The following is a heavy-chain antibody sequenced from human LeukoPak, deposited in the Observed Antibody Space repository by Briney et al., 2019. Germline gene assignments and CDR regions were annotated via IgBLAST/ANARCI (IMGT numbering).Heavy chain of an antibody. J-gene: IGHJ5*02. CDR2: MNPNSGNT. Sequence: GASVKVSCKASGYTFTSYDINWVRQATGQGLEWMGWMNPNSGNTGYAQKFQGRVTITRNTSISTAYMELSSLRSEDTAVYYCASGSSGWYSNWFDPWGQGTLVTVSS. CDR1: GYTFTSYD. V-gene: IGHV1-8*03. CDR3: ASGSSGWYSNWFDP. D-gene: IGHD6-19*01.